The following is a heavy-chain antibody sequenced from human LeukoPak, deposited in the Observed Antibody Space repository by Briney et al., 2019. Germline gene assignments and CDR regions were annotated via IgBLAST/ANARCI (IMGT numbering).Heavy chain of an antibody. CDR3: AREVAYCGGDCYSPSAFDI. J-gene: IGHJ3*02. D-gene: IGHD2-21*01. CDR2: IYTSGST. CDR1: GGSISSGSYY. Sequence: PSETLSLTCTVSGGSISSGSYYWSWIRQPAGKGLEWIGRIYTSGSTNYNPSLKSRVTISVDTSKNQFSLKLSSVTAADTAVYYCAREVAYCGGDCYSPSAFDIWGQGTMVTVSS. V-gene: IGHV4-61*02.